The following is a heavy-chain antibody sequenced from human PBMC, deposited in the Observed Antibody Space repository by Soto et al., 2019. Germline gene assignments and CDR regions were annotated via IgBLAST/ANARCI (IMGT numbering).Heavy chain of an antibody. CDR2: IIASGVST. J-gene: IGHJ2*01. V-gene: IGHV3-23*01. CDR3: AKDLRGPEAGTWYFDL. Sequence: EVQLLESGGGLVQPGGSLRLACAASGLTFSRYTMGWVRQAPGKGLEWVSAIIASGVSTYYADSVKGRFTISRDNSNNTVYLQMNSLRAEDPAVYYCAKDLRGPEAGTWYFDLWGRGTLVTVSS. D-gene: IGHD6-13*01. CDR1: GLTFSRYT.